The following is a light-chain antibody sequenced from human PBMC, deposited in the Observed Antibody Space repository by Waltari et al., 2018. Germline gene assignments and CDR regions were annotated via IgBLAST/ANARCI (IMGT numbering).Light chain of an antibody. J-gene: IGKJ4*01. Sequence: DIQLTQSPSSLSASVGDRVTITCRASQPIACWLTWYQQKPGQAPKLLIYAASNLESGVPSRFSGAGSVTDFTLTSNSLQPEDFATYYCQQASGLPLTFGGGTKVDIK. CDR1: QPIACW. CDR2: AAS. CDR3: QQASGLPLT. V-gene: IGKV1D-12*01.